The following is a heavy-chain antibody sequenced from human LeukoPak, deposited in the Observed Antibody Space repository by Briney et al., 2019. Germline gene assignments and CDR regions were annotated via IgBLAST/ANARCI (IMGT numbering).Heavy chain of an antibody. Sequence: ASVKVSCKASGYTLTGYYIHWVRPAPGQGLGWMGWINPSSGGTNKVHKFQVRVTKNRDPPISTAYMKLSRLRSDDTPGFFCRRRALQIFAFDIGGRGTMVPVSS. V-gene: IGHV1-2*02. D-gene: IGHD3-3*01. CDR3: RRRALQIFAFDI. CDR1: GYTLTGYY. J-gene: IGHJ3*02. CDR2: INPSSGGT.